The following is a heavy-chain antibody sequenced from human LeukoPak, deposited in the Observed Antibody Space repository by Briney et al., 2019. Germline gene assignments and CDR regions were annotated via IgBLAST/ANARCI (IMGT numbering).Heavy chain of an antibody. CDR2: ISYDESQI. Sequence: GGSLRLSCVGSGFNFNSYAMHWVRQAPGNGLEWLAVISYDESQIYYADSVKGRFAISRDNSKSTLSLQLNSLRLEDTAVYYCARDFGGVVETPGNYWGQGTLVTVSS. D-gene: IGHD2-15*01. J-gene: IGHJ4*02. CDR3: ARDFGGVVETPGNY. CDR1: GFNFNSYA. V-gene: IGHV3-30*09.